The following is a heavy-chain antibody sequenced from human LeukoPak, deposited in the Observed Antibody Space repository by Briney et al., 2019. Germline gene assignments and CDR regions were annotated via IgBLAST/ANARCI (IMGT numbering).Heavy chain of an antibody. V-gene: IGHV1-24*01. CDR1: GYTLTELS. Sequence: ASVKVSCKVSGYTLTELSMHWARQAPGKGLEWMGGFDPEDGETIYAQKFQGRVTMTEDTSTDTAYMELSSLRSEDTAVYYCASHVAGSLSSSWSKIPPFDYWGQGTLVTVSS. D-gene: IGHD6-13*01. CDR3: ASHVAGSLSSSWSKIPPFDY. J-gene: IGHJ4*02. CDR2: FDPEDGET.